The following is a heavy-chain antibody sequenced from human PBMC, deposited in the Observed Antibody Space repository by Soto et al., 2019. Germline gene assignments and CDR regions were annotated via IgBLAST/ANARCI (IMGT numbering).Heavy chain of an antibody. J-gene: IGHJ4*02. Sequence: ASVKVSCKVSGYTLTELSMHLVRQAPGKGLEWMGGFDPEDGETIYAQKFQGRVTMTEDTSTDTAYMELSSLRSEDMAVYYCAVNVLLWFGETQIDYWGQGTLVTVSS. CDR2: FDPEDGET. CDR1: GYTLTELS. CDR3: AVNVLLWFGETQIDY. D-gene: IGHD3-10*01. V-gene: IGHV1-24*01.